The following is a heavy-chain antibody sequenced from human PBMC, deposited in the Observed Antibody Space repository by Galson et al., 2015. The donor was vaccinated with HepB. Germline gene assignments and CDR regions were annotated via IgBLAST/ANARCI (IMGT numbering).Heavy chain of an antibody. J-gene: IGHJ3*02. D-gene: IGHD3-10*01. V-gene: IGHV3-20*01. CDR3: ARAMYYYGSGSYSNAFDI. Sequence: SLRLSCAASGFTFDDYGMSWVRQAPGKGLEWVSGINWNGGSTGYADSVKGRFTISRDNAKNSLYLQMNSLRAEDTALYHCARAMYYYGSGSYSNAFDIWGQGTMVTVSS. CDR2: INWNGGST. CDR1: GFTFDDYG.